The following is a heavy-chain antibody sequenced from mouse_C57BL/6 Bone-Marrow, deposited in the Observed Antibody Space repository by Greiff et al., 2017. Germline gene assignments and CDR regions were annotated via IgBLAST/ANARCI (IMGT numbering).Heavy chain of an antibody. V-gene: IGHV14-4*01. CDR1: GFNIKDDY. J-gene: IGHJ2*01. CDR3: SSFDGNYMDF. Sequence: EVQLQQSGAELVRPGASVKLSCTASGFNIKDDYINWVKQRPEQGLEWIGWIDPEIGDTEYASKFQGKATITSDTSSNTAYLQLSSLTSEDTAVYYCSSFDGNYMDFWGQGTPLTVAS. D-gene: IGHD2-3*01. CDR2: IDPEIGDT.